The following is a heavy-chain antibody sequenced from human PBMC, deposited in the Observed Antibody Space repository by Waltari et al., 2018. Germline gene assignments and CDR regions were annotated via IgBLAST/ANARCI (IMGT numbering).Heavy chain of an antibody. J-gene: IGHJ4*02. CDR2: INPNSGGT. CDR3: ARVWGAVDKYSSSWYADY. CDR1: GYTFTGYY. Sequence: QVQLVQSGAEVKKPGASVKVSCKASGYTFTGYYMHWVRQAPGQGLEWMGRINPNSGGTNYAQKFQGRVTMTRDTSISTAYMELSRLRSDDTAVYYCARVWGAVDKYSSSWYADYWGQGTLVTVSS. V-gene: IGHV1-2*06. D-gene: IGHD6-13*01.